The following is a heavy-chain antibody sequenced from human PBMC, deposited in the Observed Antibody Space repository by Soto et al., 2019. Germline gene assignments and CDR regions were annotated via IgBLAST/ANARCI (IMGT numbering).Heavy chain of an antibody. CDR3: ARDTTPSL. V-gene: IGHV4-59*01. Sequence: QVQLQESGPGLVKPSETLSLTCTVSGASISSYYWSWIRQPPGKGLAWIGYVYYSGSTNYNPSLKSRVTMSVDTSKNQFSLKLSSVTAADTAMYYCARDTTPSLWGQGTLVTVSS. J-gene: IGHJ4*02. D-gene: IGHD1-1*01. CDR1: GASISSYY. CDR2: VYYSGST.